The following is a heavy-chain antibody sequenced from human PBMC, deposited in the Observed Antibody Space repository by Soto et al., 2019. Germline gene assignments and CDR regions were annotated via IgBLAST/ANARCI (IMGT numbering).Heavy chain of an antibody. CDR3: ARHETLHWDYHY. Sequence: QVQLQESGPGLVKPSETLSLTCTVSGGSISSYYWSWIRQPPGKGLEWIGYIYYSASTNYNPSLKSRVTISVDTSKTQSSLTLSSVTAADTAVSSGARHETLHWDYHYWGQGTLVPVSS. CDR2: IYYSAST. CDR1: GGSISSYY. V-gene: IGHV4-59*08. J-gene: IGHJ4*02. D-gene: IGHD1-7*01.